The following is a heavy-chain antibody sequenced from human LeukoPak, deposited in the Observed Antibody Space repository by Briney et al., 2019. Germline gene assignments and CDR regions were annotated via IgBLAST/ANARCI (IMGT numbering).Heavy chain of an antibody. V-gene: IGHV3-23*01. D-gene: IGHD6-6*01. J-gene: IGHJ5*02. CDR2: ISGSCAST. Sequence: GGSLRLSCAASGFSFSSYAMSWVRQAPGKGLEWVSAISGSCASTYYADSVKGRFTISRDNSKNTLYLQMNRLRAEDTAVYYCAKDYRLRTGSSIAAHANWFDPWGQGTLVTVSS. CDR3: AKDYRLRTGSSIAAHANWFDP. CDR1: GFSFSSYA.